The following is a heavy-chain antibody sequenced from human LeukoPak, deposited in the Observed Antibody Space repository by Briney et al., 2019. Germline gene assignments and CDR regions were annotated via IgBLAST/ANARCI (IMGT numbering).Heavy chain of an antibody. J-gene: IGHJ4*02. Sequence: GGSLRLSCAASGFTFSSYAMSWVRQAPGKGLEWVAVIWYDGSNKYYADSVKGRFTISRDNSKNTLNLQMNSLRAEDTAVYYCARDSVAGNFDYWGQGTLVTVSS. CDR3: ARDSVAGNFDY. CDR1: GFTFSSYA. D-gene: IGHD6-19*01. V-gene: IGHV3-33*08. CDR2: IWYDGSNK.